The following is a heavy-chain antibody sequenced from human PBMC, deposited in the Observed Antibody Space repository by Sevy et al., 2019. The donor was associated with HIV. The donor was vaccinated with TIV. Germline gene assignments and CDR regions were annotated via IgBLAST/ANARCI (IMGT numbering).Heavy chain of an antibody. CDR2: ISSSSSYI. CDR3: AYIGAYCGGDCPSLFDY. V-gene: IGHV3-21*01. D-gene: IGHD2-21*02. J-gene: IGHJ4*02. Sequence: GGSLRLSCAASGFTFSSYSMNWVRQAPGKGLEWVSSISSSSSYIYYAYSVKGRFTISRDNAKNSLYLQMNSLRAEDTAVYYCAYIGAYCGGDCPSLFDYWGQGTLVTVSS. CDR1: GFTFSSYS.